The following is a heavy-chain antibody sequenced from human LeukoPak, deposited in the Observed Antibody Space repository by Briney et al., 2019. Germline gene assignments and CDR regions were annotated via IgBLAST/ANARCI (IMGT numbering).Heavy chain of an antibody. CDR2: IWYDGSNK. CDR1: GFTFSSYG. CDR3: ARDSLLYGSGSYYGDY. V-gene: IGHV3-33*01. Sequence: PGGSLRLSCAASGFTFSSYGMHWVRQAPGKGLEWVAVIWYDGSNKYYADSVKGRFTISRDNSKNTLYLQMNSLRAEDTAVYYCARDSLLYGSGSYYGDYWGQGTLVTVSS. D-gene: IGHD3-10*01. J-gene: IGHJ4*02.